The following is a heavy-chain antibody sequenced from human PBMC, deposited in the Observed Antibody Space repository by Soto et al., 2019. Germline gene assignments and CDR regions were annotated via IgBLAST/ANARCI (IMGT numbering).Heavy chain of an antibody. V-gene: IGHV3-33*01. CDR2: IWYDGSNK. J-gene: IGHJ6*02. CDR3: ARDTSYYGMDL. D-gene: IGHD1-26*01. CDR1: EFTFSSNG. Sequence: PGGSLRLSCAASEFTFSSNGIHWVRQAPGKGLEWVAVIWYDGSNKYYADSVKGRFTISRDKSKNTVDLQMNSLRVEDTAMYYCARDTSYYGMDLWGQGATVTVSS.